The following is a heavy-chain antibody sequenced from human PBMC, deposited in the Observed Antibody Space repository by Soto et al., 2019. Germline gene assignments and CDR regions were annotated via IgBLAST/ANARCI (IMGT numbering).Heavy chain of an antibody. J-gene: IGHJ4*02. CDR3: ARASTVTTACFDY. D-gene: IGHD4-17*01. Sequence: PSETLSLTCAVYGGSFSGYYWSWIRQPPGKGLEWIGEINHSGGTNYNPSLKSRVTISVDTSKNQFSLKLSSVTAADTAVYYCARASTVTTACFDYWGQGTLVTVSS. V-gene: IGHV4-34*01. CDR1: GGSFSGYY. CDR2: INHSGGT.